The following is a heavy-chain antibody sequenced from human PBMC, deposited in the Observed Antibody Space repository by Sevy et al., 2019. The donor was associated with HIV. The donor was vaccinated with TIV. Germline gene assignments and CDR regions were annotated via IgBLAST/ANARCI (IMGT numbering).Heavy chain of an antibody. D-gene: IGHD3-3*01. CDR2: IYYSGST. Sequence: TLSLTCTVSGGSISRNSHYWGWIRQPPGKGLEWIGSIYYSGSTYYNPSLKSRVTISGDTSKNQFSLRLSSVTAADTAVYYCATHALSITIFGVVTRNWFDPWGQGTLVTVSS. V-gene: IGHV4-39*01. CDR3: ATHALSITIFGVVTRNWFDP. J-gene: IGHJ5*02. CDR1: GGSISRNSHY.